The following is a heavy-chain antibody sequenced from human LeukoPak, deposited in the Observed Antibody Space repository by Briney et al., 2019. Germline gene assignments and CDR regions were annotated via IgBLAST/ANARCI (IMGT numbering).Heavy chain of an antibody. V-gene: IGHV3-43D*03. Sequence: AGGSLRLSCAASGFTFDDYAMHWVRQAPGKGLEWVSLISWDGGSTYYADSVKGRFTISRDNSKNSLYLQMNSLRAEDTALYYCAKDRSRYSSSWYYFDYWGQGTLVTVSS. CDR2: ISWDGGST. D-gene: IGHD6-13*01. CDR3: AKDRSRYSSSWYYFDY. J-gene: IGHJ4*02. CDR1: GFTFDDYA.